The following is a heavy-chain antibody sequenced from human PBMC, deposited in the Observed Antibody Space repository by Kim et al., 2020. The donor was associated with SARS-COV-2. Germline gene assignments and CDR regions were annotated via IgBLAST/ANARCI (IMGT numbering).Heavy chain of an antibody. CDR1: GGSMTSYY. J-gene: IGHJ4*02. CDR2: VYSSGST. CDR3: AREGPRYNWNGPLDY. Sequence: SETLSLTCTVSGGSMTSYYWSWIRQPPGKGLEWISHVYSSGSTDYNPSLKSRLTISVDTSQNHFSLKLNSVTAADAAVYYCAREGPRYNWNGPLDYWGQGALVTVSS. V-gene: IGHV4-59*13. D-gene: IGHD1-20*01.